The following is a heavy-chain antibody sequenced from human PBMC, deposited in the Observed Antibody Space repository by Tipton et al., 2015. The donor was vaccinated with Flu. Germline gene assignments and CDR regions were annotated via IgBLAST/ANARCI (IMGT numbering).Heavy chain of an antibody. CDR1: GFTLSSYW. Sequence: SLRLSCAASGFTLSSYWMTWVRQAPGKGLEWVANIKQDGSKKYYVDSVKGRFTISRDNAKNSVYLQMNSLRAEDTAVYYCAAFCGGDCYILNYWGQGTLVTVSS. CDR3: AAFCGGDCYILNY. V-gene: IGHV3-7*03. D-gene: IGHD2-21*01. J-gene: IGHJ4*02. CDR2: IKQDGSKK.